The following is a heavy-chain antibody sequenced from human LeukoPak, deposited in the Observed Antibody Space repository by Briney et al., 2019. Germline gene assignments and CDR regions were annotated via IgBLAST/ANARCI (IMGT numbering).Heavy chain of an antibody. CDR2: IYTSGST. J-gene: IGHJ4*02. D-gene: IGHD6-13*01. CDR3: ARRVAADGSPFDF. CDR1: GGSLSSYY. V-gene: IGHV4-4*07. Sequence: SETLSLTCTVSGGSLSSYYWSWIRQPAGKGREWIGRIYTSGSTNYNPSLKSRVTMSVDTSKNQFSLKLTSVTAADTAVYYCARRVAADGSPFDFWGQGTLVTVSS.